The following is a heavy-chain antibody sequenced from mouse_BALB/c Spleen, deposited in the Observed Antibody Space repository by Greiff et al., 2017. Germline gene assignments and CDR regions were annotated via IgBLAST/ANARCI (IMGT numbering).Heavy chain of an antibody. D-gene: IGHD1-1*01. CDR3: ASSLPVAWYFDV. Sequence: QVQLQQPGAELVKPGASVKLSCKASGYTFTSYWMHWVKQRPGQGLEWIGEINPSNGRTNYNEKFKSKATLTVDKSSSTAYMQLSSLTSEDSAVYYCASSLPVAWYFDVWGAGTTVTVSS. V-gene: IGHV1S81*02. CDR1: GYTFTSYW. CDR2: INPSNGRT. J-gene: IGHJ1*01.